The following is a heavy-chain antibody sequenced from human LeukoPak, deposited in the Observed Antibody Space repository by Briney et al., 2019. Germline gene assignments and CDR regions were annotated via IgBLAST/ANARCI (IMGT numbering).Heavy chain of an antibody. CDR2: IYSGGST. CDR3: ARDNSLRYFDWLLAYYFDY. V-gene: IGHV3-66*02. J-gene: IGHJ4*02. CDR1: GFTVSSNY. D-gene: IGHD3-9*01. Sequence: GGSLRLSCAASGFTVSSNYMSWVRQAPGKGLEWVSVIYSGGSTYCADSVKGRFTISRDNSKNTLYLQMNSLRAEDTAVYYCARDNSLRYFDWLLAYYFDYWGQGTLVTVSS.